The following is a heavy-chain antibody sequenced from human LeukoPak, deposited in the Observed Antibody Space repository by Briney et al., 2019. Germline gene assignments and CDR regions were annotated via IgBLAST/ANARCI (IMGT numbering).Heavy chain of an antibody. CDR3: ARGGIAAALKRKYYFDY. Sequence: SETLSLTCTVSGGSISSSTYYWGWIRQPPGKGLEWIGEINHSGSTNYNPSLKSRVTISVDTSKNQFSLKLSSVTAADTAVYYCARGGIAAALKRKYYFDYWGQGTLVTVSS. CDR1: GGSISSSTYY. CDR2: INHSGST. V-gene: IGHV4-39*07. D-gene: IGHD6-13*01. J-gene: IGHJ4*02.